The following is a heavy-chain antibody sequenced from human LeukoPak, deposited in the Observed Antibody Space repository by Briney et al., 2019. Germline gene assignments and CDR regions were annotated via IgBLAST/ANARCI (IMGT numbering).Heavy chain of an antibody. V-gene: IGHV1-8*01. CDR3: ARRYDFWSGQKFDP. CDR1: GYTFTSYD. J-gene: IGHJ5*02. CDR2: MNPNSGNT. D-gene: IGHD3-3*01. Sequence: ASVKVSCKASGYTFTSYDINWVRQATGQGLEWMGWMNPNSGNTGYAQKFQGRVTMTRNTSISTAHMELSSLRSEVTAVYYCARRYDFWSGQKFDPWGQGTLVTVSS.